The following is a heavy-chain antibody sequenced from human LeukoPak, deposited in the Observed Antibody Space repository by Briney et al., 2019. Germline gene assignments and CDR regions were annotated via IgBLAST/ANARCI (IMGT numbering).Heavy chain of an antibody. Sequence: SETLSLTCTVSGGSISSYYWSWIRQPPGKELEWIGYIYYSGSTNYNPSLKSRVTISVDTSKNQFSLKLSSVTAADTAVYYCARDACSGGSCYLDYWGQGTLVTVSS. CDR3: ARDACSGGSCYLDY. V-gene: IGHV4-59*01. CDR1: GGSISSYY. J-gene: IGHJ4*02. D-gene: IGHD2-15*01. CDR2: IYYSGST.